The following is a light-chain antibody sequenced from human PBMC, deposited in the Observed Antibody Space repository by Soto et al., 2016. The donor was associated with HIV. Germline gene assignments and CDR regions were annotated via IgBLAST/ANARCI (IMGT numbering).Light chain of an antibody. V-gene: IGLV3-1*01. CDR3: QTWDSNNVV. J-gene: IGLJ2*01. CDR1: KLGDKY. CDR2: QDT. Sequence: SYEVNQPPSVSVSPGQTVSITCSGQKLGDKYVCWYQQKSGQSPILVIYQDTNRPSGIPERFSGSNSGNTATLTISETQAMDEADYYCQTWDSNNVVFGGGTKLTV.